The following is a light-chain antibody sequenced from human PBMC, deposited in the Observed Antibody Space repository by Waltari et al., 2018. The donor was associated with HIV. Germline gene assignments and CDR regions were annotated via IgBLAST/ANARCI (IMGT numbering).Light chain of an antibody. J-gene: IGKJ1*01. CDR2: LGS. CDR3: MQALQTPT. CDR1: QSLLHSNGYNY. V-gene: IGKV2-28*01. Sequence: DLVMTQSPRSLPVTPGEPTSISCRSSQSLLHSNGYNYLDWYLQKPGQSPQLLFYLGSYRASGVPDRFSGSGSGTDFTLKISRVEAEDVGVYYCMQALQTPTFGQGTKVEIK.